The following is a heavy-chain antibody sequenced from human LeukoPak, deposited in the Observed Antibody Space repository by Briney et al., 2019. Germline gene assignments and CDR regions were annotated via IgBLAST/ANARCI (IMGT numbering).Heavy chain of an antibody. V-gene: IGHV1-2*02. Sequence: ASVKVSCKASGYTFTNYLMEWVRLAPGQGLQCIGWINPKSGGTNYAQKFQGRVTMTRDTSISTAYMELSRLRSDDTAVYYCARVDMVRGVIARYYYMDVWGKGTTVTISS. CDR3: ARVDMVRGVIARYYYMDV. CDR2: INPKSGGT. D-gene: IGHD3-10*01. CDR1: GYTFTNYL. J-gene: IGHJ6*03.